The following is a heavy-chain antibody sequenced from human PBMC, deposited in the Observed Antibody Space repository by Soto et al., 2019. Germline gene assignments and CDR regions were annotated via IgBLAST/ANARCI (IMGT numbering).Heavy chain of an antibody. CDR1: GGTFSSYA. D-gene: IGHD6-13*01. CDR3: ARGLYSSSWYYYYYGMDV. Sequence: QVQLVQSGAEVKKPGSSVKDSCKASGGTFSSYAISWVRQAPGQGLEWMGGIIPIFGTANYAQKFQGRVTITADESTSTAYMELSSLRSEDTAVYYCARGLYSSSWYYYYYGMDVWGQGTTVTVSS. J-gene: IGHJ6*02. CDR2: IIPIFGTA. V-gene: IGHV1-69*01.